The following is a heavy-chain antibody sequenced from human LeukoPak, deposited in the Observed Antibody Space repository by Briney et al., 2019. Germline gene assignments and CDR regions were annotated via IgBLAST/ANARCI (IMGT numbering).Heavy chain of an antibody. V-gene: IGHV1-46*01. CDR2: INPSGGSN. J-gene: IGHJ4*02. CDR3: ASIAVAGTGFDY. Sequence: ASVKVSCKASGDTFTSYYMHWVRQAPGQGLEWMGIINPSGGSNTYAQKFQGRVTMTRDMSTSTVYMELSSLRSEDTAVYYCASIAVAGTGFDYWGQGTLVTVSS. D-gene: IGHD6-19*01. CDR1: GDTFTSYY.